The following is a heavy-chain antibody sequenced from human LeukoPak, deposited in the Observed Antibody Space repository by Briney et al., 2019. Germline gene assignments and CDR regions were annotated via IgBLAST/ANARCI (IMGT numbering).Heavy chain of an antibody. J-gene: IGHJ4*02. V-gene: IGHV4-59*01. CDR3: ARVGSSSWYLGADY. CDR1: GGSISRYY. CDR2: ISYSGGT. Sequence: PSETLSLTCTVSGGSISRYYWSWIRQPPGKGLEWIGYISYSGGTNYNPSLKSRVTISVDTSKNQFSLKLSSVTAADTAVYYCARVGSSSWYLGADYWGQGILVTVSS. D-gene: IGHD6-13*01.